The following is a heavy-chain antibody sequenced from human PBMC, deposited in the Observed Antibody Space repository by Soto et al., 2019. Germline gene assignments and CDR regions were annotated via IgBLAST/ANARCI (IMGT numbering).Heavy chain of an antibody. J-gene: IGHJ6*02. D-gene: IGHD2-2*01. CDR2: FDPEDGET. V-gene: IGHV1-24*01. CDR1: GYTLTELS. Sequence: ASVKVSCKVSGYTLTELSMHWVRQAPGKGLEWMGGFDPEDGETIYAQKFQGRVTMTEDTSTDTAYMELSSLRSEDTAVYYCAARVPAALYYYYGMDVWGQGTTVTVSS. CDR3: AARVPAALYYYYGMDV.